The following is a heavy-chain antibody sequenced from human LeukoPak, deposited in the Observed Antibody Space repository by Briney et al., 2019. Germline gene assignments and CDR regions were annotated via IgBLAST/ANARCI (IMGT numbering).Heavy chain of an antibody. CDR2: INPSGGST. Sequence: GASVKVSCKASGYTFTSYYMHWVRQAPGQGLGWMGIINPSGGSTSYAQKFQGRVTMTRDTSTSTVYMEVSSLRSEDTAMYYCARGTPSSDGFDIWGQGTMVTVSS. V-gene: IGHV1-46*01. CDR3: ARGTPSSDGFDI. CDR1: GYTFTSYY. D-gene: IGHD6-13*01. J-gene: IGHJ3*02.